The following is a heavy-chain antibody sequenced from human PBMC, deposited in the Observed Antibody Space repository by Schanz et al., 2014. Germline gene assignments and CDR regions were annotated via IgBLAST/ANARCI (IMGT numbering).Heavy chain of an antibody. J-gene: IGHJ4*02. CDR2: ISGSGAST. CDR3: ARPPHDSSGYYPFDY. CDR1: GFTFSTFA. V-gene: IGHV3-23*04. Sequence: EVQLVESGGDLVQPGGSLRLSCSASGFTFSTFAMHWVRQAPGKGLEWVSGISGSGASTYYADSVKGRFTISRDNSNKTVDLQMNSLRAEDTAVYYCARPPHDSSGYYPFDYWGQGTLVTVSS. D-gene: IGHD3-22*01.